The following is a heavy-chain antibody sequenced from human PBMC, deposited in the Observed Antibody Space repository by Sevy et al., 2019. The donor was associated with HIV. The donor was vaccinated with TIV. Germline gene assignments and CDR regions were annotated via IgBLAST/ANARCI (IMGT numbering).Heavy chain of an antibody. V-gene: IGHV3-48*02. CDR2: ISSSSSTI. Sequence: GGCLRLSCAASGFTFSSYSMNWVRQAPGKGLEWVSYISSSSSTIYYADSVKGRFTISRDNAKNSLYLQMNSLRDEDTAVYYCARAASKWLPNYAYWGQGTLVTVSS. J-gene: IGHJ4*02. CDR3: ARAASKWLPNYAY. D-gene: IGHD5-12*01. CDR1: GFTFSSYS.